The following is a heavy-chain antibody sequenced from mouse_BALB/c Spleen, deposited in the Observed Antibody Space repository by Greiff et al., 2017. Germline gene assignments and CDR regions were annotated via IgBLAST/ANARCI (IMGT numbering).Heavy chain of an antibody. CDR1: GYSITSDYA. Sequence: EVKLVESGPGLVKPSQSLSLTCTVTGYSITSDYAWNWIRQFPGNKLEWMGYISYSGSTSYNPSLKSRISITRDTSKNQFFLQLNSVTTEDTATYYCARRFYSPYFDYWGQGTTLTVSS. J-gene: IGHJ2*01. V-gene: IGHV3-2*02. CDR2: ISYSGST. CDR3: ARRFYSPYFDY. D-gene: IGHD2-12*01.